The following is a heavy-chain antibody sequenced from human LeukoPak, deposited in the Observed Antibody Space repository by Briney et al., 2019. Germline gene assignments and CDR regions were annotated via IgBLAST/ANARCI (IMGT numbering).Heavy chain of an antibody. CDR3: ARGHIVATPSRAKYYYYYGMDV. CDR1: GGTFISYA. J-gene: IGHJ6*02. D-gene: IGHD5-12*01. V-gene: IGHV1-69*13. Sequence: GASVKVSCKASGGTFISYAISWVRQAPGQGLEWMGGIIPIFGTANYAQKFQGRVTITADESTSTAYMELSSLRSEDTAVYYCARGHIVATPSRAKYYYYYGMDVWGQGTTVTVSS. CDR2: IIPIFGTA.